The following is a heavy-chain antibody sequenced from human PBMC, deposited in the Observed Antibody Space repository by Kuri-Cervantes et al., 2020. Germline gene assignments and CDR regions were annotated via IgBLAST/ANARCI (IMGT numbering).Heavy chain of an antibody. J-gene: IGHJ4*02. CDR3: ARDGGDYGRMGFDY. D-gene: IGHD4-17*01. CDR1: GGSFSGYY. V-gene: IGHV4-34*01. Sequence: SQTLSLTCAVYGGSFSGYYWSWIRQPPGKGLEWIGEINHSGSTNYNPSLKSRVTISVDTSKNQFPLKLSSVTAADTAVYYCARDGGDYGRMGFDYWGQGTLVTVSS. CDR2: INHSGST.